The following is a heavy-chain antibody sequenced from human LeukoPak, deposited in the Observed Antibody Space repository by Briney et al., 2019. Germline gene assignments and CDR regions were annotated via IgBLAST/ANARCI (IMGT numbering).Heavy chain of an antibody. CDR3: ARGGYETY. J-gene: IGHJ4*02. CDR2: INPSSGGT. V-gene: IGHV1-2*02. D-gene: IGHD5-12*01. CDR1: VYTFTGYY. Sequence: ASVNVSFKASVYTFTGYYIHWVRQAPGQGPEWMGWINPSSGGTNFAQKLQGRVTMTRDTSISTAYMELSRLTSDDTAVYYCARGGYETYWGQGTLVTVSS.